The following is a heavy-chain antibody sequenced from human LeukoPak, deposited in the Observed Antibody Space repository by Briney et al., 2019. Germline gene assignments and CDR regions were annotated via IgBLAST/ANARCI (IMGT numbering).Heavy chain of an antibody. CDR1: GGTFSGYA. V-gene: IGHV1-69*05. CDR2: IIPIFGTA. J-gene: IGHJ6*03. CDR3: ARGGGRRWLQYYYYYYMDV. D-gene: IGHD5-24*01. Sequence: ASVKVSCKASGGTFSGYAISWVRQAPGQGLEWMGGIIPIFGTANYAQKFQGRVTITTDESTSTAYMELSSLRSEDTAVYYCARGGGRRWLQYYYYYYMDVWGKRTTVTVSS.